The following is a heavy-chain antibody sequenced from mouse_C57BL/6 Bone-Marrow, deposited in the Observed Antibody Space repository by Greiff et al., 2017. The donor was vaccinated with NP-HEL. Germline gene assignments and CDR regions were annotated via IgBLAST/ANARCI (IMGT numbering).Heavy chain of an antibody. CDR2: ISSGSSTI. CDR3: ARTSNPYYYAMDY. Sequence: EVKVVESGGGLVKPGGSLKLSCAASGFTFSDYGMHWVRQAPEKGLEWVAYISSGSSTIYYADTVKGRFTISRDNAKNTLFLQMTSLRSEDTAMYYCARTSNPYYYAMDYWGQGTSVTVSS. CDR1: GFTFSDYG. J-gene: IGHJ4*01. D-gene: IGHD2-5*01. V-gene: IGHV5-17*01.